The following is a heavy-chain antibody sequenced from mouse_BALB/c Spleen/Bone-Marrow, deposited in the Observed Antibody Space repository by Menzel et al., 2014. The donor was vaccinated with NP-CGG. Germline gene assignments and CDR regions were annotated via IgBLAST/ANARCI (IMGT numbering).Heavy chain of an antibody. J-gene: IGHJ2*01. V-gene: IGHV4-1*02. D-gene: IGHD1-1*01. CDR3: ARPDYYGYLNY. CDR1: GFDFSRYW. CDR2: INPDSRTI. Sequence: EVQRAESGGGLVQPGGSLKLSCAASGFDFSRYWMSWVRQAPGKGLEWIGEINPDSRTINYSPSLKDKFIISRDNAKNTLYLRLNKVRSEDTALYYCARPDYYGYLNYWGQGTTLTVSS.